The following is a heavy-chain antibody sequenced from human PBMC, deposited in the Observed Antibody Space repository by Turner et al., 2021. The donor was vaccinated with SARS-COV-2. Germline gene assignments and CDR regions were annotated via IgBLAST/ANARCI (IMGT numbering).Heavy chain of an antibody. CDR3: ARLMDTAMDYYGMDV. V-gene: IGHV4-39*01. D-gene: IGHD5-18*01. CDR1: VGSISSSTYY. J-gene: IGHJ6*02. CDR2: IYYSGST. Sequence: QLHLRDSAPELLKPPETLSLPSTSSVGSISSSTYYWGWIRKPPGKGLEWIGNIYYSGSTHYNPSLKSRVTISVDTSKNQFSLKLSSVTAADTAVYYCARLMDTAMDYYGMDVWGQGTTVTVSS.